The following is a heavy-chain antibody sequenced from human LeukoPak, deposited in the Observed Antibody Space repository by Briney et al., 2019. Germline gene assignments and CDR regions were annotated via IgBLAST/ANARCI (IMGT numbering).Heavy chain of an antibody. J-gene: IGHJ3*02. V-gene: IGHV4-59*01. D-gene: IGHD5-12*01. Sequence: SETLSLTCTVSGGSISSYYWSWIRQPPGKGLEWIGYIYDSGSTKYNPSLKSRLTISIDTSKNQFSLKLSSVTAADTAIYYCARAGERGYNGYDDAFDIWGQGTMVTVSS. CDR2: IYDSGST. CDR3: ARAGERGYNGYDDAFDI. CDR1: GGSISSYY.